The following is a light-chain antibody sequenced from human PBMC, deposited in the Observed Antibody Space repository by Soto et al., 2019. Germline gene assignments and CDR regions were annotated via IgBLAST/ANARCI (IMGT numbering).Light chain of an antibody. Sequence: QSALTQPASVSGSPGQSITISCTGTSSDIGGYNYVSWCQQLPGKAPRLMIYDVSNRPSGVSNRFSGSKSGNTAALTISGLQAEDEADYYCSSFTSRTTLIFGGGTKVTVL. J-gene: IGLJ2*01. V-gene: IGLV2-14*03. CDR2: DVS. CDR1: SSDIGGYNY. CDR3: SSFTSRTTLI.